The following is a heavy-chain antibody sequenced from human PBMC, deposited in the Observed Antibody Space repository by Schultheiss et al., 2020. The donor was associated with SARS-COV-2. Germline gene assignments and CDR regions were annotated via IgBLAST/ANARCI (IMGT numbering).Heavy chain of an antibody. CDR1: GGSISSYY. D-gene: IGHD3-22*01. V-gene: IGHV4-59*08. Sequence: SETLSLTCTVSGGSISSYYWSWIRQPPGKGLEWIGEINHSGSTNYNPSLKSRVTISVDTSKNQFSLKLSSVTAADTAVYYCARRGITMIGEISYWYFDLWGRGTLVTVSS. CDR2: INHSGST. CDR3: ARRGITMIGEISYWYFDL. J-gene: IGHJ2*01.